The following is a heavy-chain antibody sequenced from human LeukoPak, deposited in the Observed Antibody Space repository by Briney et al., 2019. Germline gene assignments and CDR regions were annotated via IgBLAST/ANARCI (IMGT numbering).Heavy chain of an antibody. J-gene: IGHJ4*02. CDR2: INHSGST. Sequence: PSETLSLTCAVYGGSFSGYYWSWIRQPPGKGLEWIGEINHSGSTNYNPSLKSRVTISVDTSKNQFSLKLSSVIAADTAVYYCARHFPFHYSSSWLGSEVVDYWGQGTLVTVSS. CDR3: ARHFPFHYSSSWLGSEVVDY. V-gene: IGHV4-34*01. D-gene: IGHD6-13*01. CDR1: GGSFSGYY.